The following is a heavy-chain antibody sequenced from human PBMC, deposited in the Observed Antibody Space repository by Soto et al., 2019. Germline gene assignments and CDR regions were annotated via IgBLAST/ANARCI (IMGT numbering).Heavy chain of an antibody. V-gene: IGHV4-59*01. J-gene: IGHJ4*02. CDR1: GGSTSNYY. Sequence: SETLSLTCTVSGGSTSNYYWSWIRQPPGKGLEWIGYVHDSGTTYYNPSLKSRATISLDPSKNHFSLKLTSVTAADTAMYYCARAVNDFWSGFSYYFDFWGQGNMVTVSS. CDR2: VHDSGTT. D-gene: IGHD3-3*01. CDR3: ARAVNDFWSGFSYYFDF.